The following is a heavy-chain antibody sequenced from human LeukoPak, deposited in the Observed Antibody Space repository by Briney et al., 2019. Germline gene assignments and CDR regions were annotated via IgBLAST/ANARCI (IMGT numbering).Heavy chain of an antibody. CDR3: AKGPTAAAIPDYFDY. Sequence: PGGSLRLSCVASGITFSNYAVSWVRQAPEKGLDWVSVISGSAHKIRYAGSVKGRFTISRDNSENIVYLQMNNLRVEDTAVYYCAKGPTAAAIPDYFDYWGQGTLVTVSS. D-gene: IGHD2-2*02. CDR2: ISGSAHKI. CDR1: GITFSNYA. V-gene: IGHV3-23*01. J-gene: IGHJ4*02.